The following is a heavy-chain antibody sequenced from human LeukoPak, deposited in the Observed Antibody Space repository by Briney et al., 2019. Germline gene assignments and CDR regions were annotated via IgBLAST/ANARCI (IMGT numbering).Heavy chain of an antibody. Sequence: GASVKVSCTATSYISWVRQAPGQGLEWMGGIIPIFGTANYAQKFQGRVTITTDESTSTAYMELSSLRSEDTAVYYCARSGCSSTSCFSLIWRWFDPWGQGTLVTVSS. D-gene: IGHD2-2*01. CDR3: ARSGCSSTSCFSLIWRWFDP. CDR2: IIPIFGTA. J-gene: IGHJ5*02. V-gene: IGHV1-69*05. CDR1: TSY.